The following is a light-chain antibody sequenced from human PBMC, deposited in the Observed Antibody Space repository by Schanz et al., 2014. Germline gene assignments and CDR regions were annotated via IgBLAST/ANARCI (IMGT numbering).Light chain of an antibody. Sequence: QSALTQPASVSGSPGQSITISCTGTSSDVGGSNFVSWYQQHPGKAPKLMISEVSNRPSGVSYRFSGSKSGNTASLAISGLQAEDEADYYCTSYISSSFFWVFGGGTKLPVL. CDR1: SSDVGGSNF. CDR3: TSYISSSFFWV. CDR2: EVS. V-gene: IGLV2-14*01. J-gene: IGLJ3*02.